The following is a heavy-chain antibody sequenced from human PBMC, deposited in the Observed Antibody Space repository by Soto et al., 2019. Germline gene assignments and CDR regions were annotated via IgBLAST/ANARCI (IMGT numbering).Heavy chain of an antibody. J-gene: IGHJ4*02. V-gene: IGHV3-72*01. CDR1: GFTFSDYY. CDR2: SRDKGNSYST. Sequence: EVHLVESGGTLVQPGGSLRLSCAGSGFTFSDYYIDWVRQAPGKGLEWVGRSRDKGNSYSTDYAASVKGRFTVSRDASKNSLYLQMNSLKVDDTALYYCARSIPGTTSFEYWGQGTLVTVSS. D-gene: IGHD1-7*01. CDR3: ARSIPGTTSFEY.